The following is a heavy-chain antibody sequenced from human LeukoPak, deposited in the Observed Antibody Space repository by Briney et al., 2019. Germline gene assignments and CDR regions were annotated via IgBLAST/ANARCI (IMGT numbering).Heavy chain of an antibody. CDR1: GFTFSSFW. CDR3: AKAGRSGWYPGWPFDI. J-gene: IGHJ3*02. Sequence: PGGSLRLSCAASGFTFSSFWMHWVRQGPGKGLVWVSRINSGGSETTYADSVKGRFTLSRDNAKNTLYLQMNSLRAEDTAVYYCAKAGRSGWYPGWPFDIWGQGTMVTVSS. D-gene: IGHD6-19*01. CDR2: INSGGSET. V-gene: IGHV3-74*01.